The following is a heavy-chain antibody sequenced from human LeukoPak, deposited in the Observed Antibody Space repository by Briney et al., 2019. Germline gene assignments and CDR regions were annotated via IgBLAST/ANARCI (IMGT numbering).Heavy chain of an antibody. D-gene: IGHD3-22*01. CDR3: AAHHDSSGYYGLSAFDI. CDR2: IVVGSGNT. V-gene: IGHV1-58*02. CDR1: GGTFSSYA. Sequence: GASVKVSCKASGGTFSSYAISWVRQARGQRLEWIGWIVVGSGNTNYAQKFQERVTITRDMSTSTAYMELSSLRSEDTAVYYCAAHHDSSGYYGLSAFDIWGQGTMVTVSS. J-gene: IGHJ3*02.